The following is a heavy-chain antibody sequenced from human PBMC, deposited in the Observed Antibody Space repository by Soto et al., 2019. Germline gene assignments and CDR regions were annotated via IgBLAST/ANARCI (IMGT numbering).Heavy chain of an antibody. V-gene: IGHV1-69*01. CDR2: IIPIFGTA. D-gene: IGHD3-3*01. CDR1: GGTFSSYA. CDR3: ARGGRIFGVVTKGMDV. Sequence: QVQLVQSGAEVKKPGSWVKVSCKASGGTFSSYAISWVRQAPGQGLEWMGGIIPIFGTANYAQKFQGRVTITADESTSTADMELSSLRSEDTAVYYCARGGRIFGVVTKGMDVWGQGTTVTVS. J-gene: IGHJ6*02.